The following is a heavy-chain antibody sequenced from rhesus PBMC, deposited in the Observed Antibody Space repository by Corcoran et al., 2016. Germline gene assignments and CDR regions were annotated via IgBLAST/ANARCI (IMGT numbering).Heavy chain of an antibody. J-gene: IGHJ4*01. Sequence: QVQLQESGPGLVKPSEPLSLTCAVSGGSFSGYYWGWIRQPPGTGLEWIGYSSGSGGSTAYNPSLKIRVTISTDTSKNQFSLKLSSVTAADTAVYYCARAATAGRKGVYFDYWGQGVLVTVSS. D-gene: IGHD5-36*01. CDR1: GGSFSGYY. CDR3: ARAATAGRKGVYFDY. CDR2: SSGSGGST. V-gene: IGHV4-165*01.